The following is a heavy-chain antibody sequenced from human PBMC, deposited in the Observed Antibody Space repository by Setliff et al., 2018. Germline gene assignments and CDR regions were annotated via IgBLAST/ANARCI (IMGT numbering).Heavy chain of an antibody. J-gene: IGHJ6*03. D-gene: IGHD6-19*01. V-gene: IGHV4-4*07. Sequence: SETLSLTCTVSGGSISSYYWSWIRQPAGKGLERIGHIYIVGIANYNPSLKSRVTVSIDTSKNQFSLKLNSVTAADMAVYYCAREQWLDPPGYYYMDVCAKGTTVTVSS. CDR2: IYIVGIA. CDR3: AREQWLDPPGYYYMDV. CDR1: GGSISSYY.